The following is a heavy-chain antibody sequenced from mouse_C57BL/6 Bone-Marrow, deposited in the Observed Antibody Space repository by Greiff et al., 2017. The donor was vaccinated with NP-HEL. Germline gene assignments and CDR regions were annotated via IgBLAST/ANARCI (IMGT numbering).Heavy chain of an antibody. Sequence: VQLQQSGAELVRPGASVKLSCTASGFNITDDYMHWVKQRPEQGLEWIGWIDPENGDTEYASKFQGKATITADTSSNTAYLQLSSLTSEDTAVYYCTTATTVVNFDYWGQGTTLTVSS. CDR2: IDPENGDT. CDR3: TTATTVVNFDY. D-gene: IGHD1-1*01. V-gene: IGHV14-4*01. J-gene: IGHJ2*01. CDR1: GFNITDDY.